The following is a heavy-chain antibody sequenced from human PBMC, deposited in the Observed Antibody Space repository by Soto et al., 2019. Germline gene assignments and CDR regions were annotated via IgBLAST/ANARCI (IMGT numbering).Heavy chain of an antibody. CDR3: TTIGPHYYDSSGVVGY. D-gene: IGHD3-22*01. J-gene: IGHJ4*02. V-gene: IGHV1-2*02. CDR1: GYTFSGYS. Sequence: ASVKVSCKTSGYTFSGYSIHWLRQAPGQGLEWMGWIKPNSGATNYAPKFKGRVTLTRDTSISTAYMELTGLKTEDTAVYYCTTIGPHYYDSSGVVGYWGQGTLVTVSS. CDR2: IKPNSGAT.